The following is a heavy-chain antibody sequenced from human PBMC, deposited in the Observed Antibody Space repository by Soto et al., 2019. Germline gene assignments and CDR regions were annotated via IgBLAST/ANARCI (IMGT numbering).Heavy chain of an antibody. CDR1: GGAFSTYT. CDR2: IIPIFTKA. CDR3: ATSRPSSSDWYGQSEY. D-gene: IGHD6-19*01. Sequence: QVHLVQSGAEVKKPGSSVKVSCKASGGAFSTYTISWVRQAPGQGLEWMGGIIPIFTKANYAQKFQGRVTITADESTTTAYMELSSLRSDDTAVYYCATSRPSSSDWYGQSEYWGQGTLVTVSS. V-gene: IGHV1-69*12. J-gene: IGHJ4*02.